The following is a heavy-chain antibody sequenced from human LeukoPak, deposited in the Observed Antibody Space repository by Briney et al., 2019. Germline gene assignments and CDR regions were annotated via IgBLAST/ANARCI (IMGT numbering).Heavy chain of an antibody. V-gene: IGHV4-34*01. CDR2: INHSGST. J-gene: IGHJ4*02. CDR1: GGSFSGYY. Sequence: PSETLSLTCAVYGGSFSGYYWSWIRQPPGKGLEWIGEINHSGSTNYNPSLKSRVTISVDTSKNQFSLKLSSVTAADTAVYYCAGGWGSGIVVVITGSFDYWGQGTLVTVSS. CDR3: AGGWGSGIVVVITGSFDY. D-gene: IGHD3-22*01.